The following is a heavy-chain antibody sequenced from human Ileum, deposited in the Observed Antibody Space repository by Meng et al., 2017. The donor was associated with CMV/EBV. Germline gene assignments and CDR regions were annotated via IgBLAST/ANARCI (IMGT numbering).Heavy chain of an antibody. CDR1: GFTFSVYW. D-gene: IGHD2-2*02. Sequence: GESLKISCAASGFTFSVYWMTWVRQAPGKGLDWVASIKSDGSDKKYADSLKGRFTISRDNAKNFLYLQMNSLRDEDTAVYYCTTYCSATSCHTFDYWGQGTLVTVSS. J-gene: IGHJ4*02. V-gene: IGHV3-7*01. CDR2: IKSDGSDK. CDR3: TTYCSATSCHTFDY.